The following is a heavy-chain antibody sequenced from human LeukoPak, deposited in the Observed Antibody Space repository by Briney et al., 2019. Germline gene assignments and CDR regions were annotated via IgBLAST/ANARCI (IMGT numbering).Heavy chain of an antibody. V-gene: IGHV4-59*07. J-gene: IGHJ4*02. CDR3: VRLRWELLAPYFDH. CDR1: THSTNTYY. CDR2: IYHNWST. Sequence: PSDTLSLTCSFSTHSTNTYYWSWIRHSPGKGLECLGHIYHNWSTDYNPSFKSRVTISIDMSKKEFSLKLTSVTVADTAMYYCVRLRWELLAPYFDHWGQGAFVIVSS. D-gene: IGHD2-15*01.